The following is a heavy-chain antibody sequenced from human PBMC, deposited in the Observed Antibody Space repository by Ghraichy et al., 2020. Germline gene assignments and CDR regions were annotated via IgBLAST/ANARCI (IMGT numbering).Heavy chain of an antibody. CDR1: GFTFKDKW. CDR2: IKSKKDGGTI. D-gene: IGHD3-3*01. CDR3: TNDPQD. J-gene: IGHJ4*02. Sequence: GGSLRLSCTVSGFTFKDKWMSWVRQAPGKGLEWIARIKSKKDGGTIDYSAPVRGRFTISRDDFRNTLYLQMNSLRIDDTGTYYCTNDPQDWGQGTAVIVSS. V-gene: IGHV3-15*01.